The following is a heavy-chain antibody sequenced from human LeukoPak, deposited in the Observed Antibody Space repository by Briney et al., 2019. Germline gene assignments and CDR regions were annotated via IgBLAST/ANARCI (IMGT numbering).Heavy chain of an antibody. CDR3: ARGGYNGEYYYYYYMDV. J-gene: IGHJ6*03. CDR1: GGSFSGYY. CDR2: INHSGST. Sequence: NPSETLSLTCAVYGGSFSGYYWSWIRQPPGKGLEWIGEINHSGSTNYNPSLKRRVTISVDTSKNQFSLKLSSVTAADTAVYYCARGGYNGEYYYYYYMDVWGKGTTVTVSS. V-gene: IGHV4-34*01. D-gene: IGHD5-18*01.